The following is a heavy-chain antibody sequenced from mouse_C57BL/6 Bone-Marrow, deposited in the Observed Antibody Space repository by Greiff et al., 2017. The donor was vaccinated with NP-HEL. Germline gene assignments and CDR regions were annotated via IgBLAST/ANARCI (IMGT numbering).Heavy chain of an antibody. J-gene: IGHJ2*01. CDR2: IYPGDGDT. V-gene: IGHV1-82*01. CDR3: AIYYYGSRDYFDY. D-gene: IGHD1-1*01. Sequence: VNLVESGPELVKPGASVKISCKASGYAFSSSWMNWVKQRPGKGLEWIGRIYPGDGDTNYNGKFKGKATLTADKSSSTAYMQLSSLTSEDSAVYFCAIYYYGSRDYFDYWGQGTTLTVSS. CDR1: GYAFSSSW.